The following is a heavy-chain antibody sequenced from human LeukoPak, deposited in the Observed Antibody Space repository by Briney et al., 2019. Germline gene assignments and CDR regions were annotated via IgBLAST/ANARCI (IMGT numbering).Heavy chain of an antibody. J-gene: IGHJ6*02. CDR1: GGSISSGDYY. V-gene: IGHV4-30-4*01. CDR2: IYYSGST. D-gene: IGHD3-10*01. Sequence: SQTLSLTCTVSGGSISSGDYYWSWIRQPPGKGLEWIGYIYYSGSTYYNPSPESRVTISVDTSNNQFSLKLSSVTAADTAVYYCARDGPVLLWFGELYYGMDVWGQGTTVTVSS. CDR3: ARDGPVLLWFGELYYGMDV.